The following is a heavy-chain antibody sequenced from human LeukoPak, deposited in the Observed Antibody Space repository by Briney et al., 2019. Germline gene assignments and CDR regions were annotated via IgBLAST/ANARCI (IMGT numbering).Heavy chain of an antibody. Sequence: SETLSLTCTVSGGSISSYYWSWIRQPPGKGLEWIGYIYYSGSTNYDPSLKSRVTISVDTSKNQFSLKLSSVTAADTAVYYCARVPLHNYGHRWFDPWGQGTLVTVSS. CDR2: IYYSGST. J-gene: IGHJ5*01. D-gene: IGHD5-18*01. CDR1: GGSISSYY. V-gene: IGHV4-59*01. CDR3: ARVPLHNYGHRWFDP.